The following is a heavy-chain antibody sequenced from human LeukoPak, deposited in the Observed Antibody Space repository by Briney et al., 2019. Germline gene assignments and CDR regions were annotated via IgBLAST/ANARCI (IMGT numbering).Heavy chain of an antibody. Sequence: GESLKISWKGSGYSFTSYWIGWVRQMPGKGLEWMGIIYPGDSDTRYSPSFQGQVTISADKSISTAYLQWSSLKASDTAMYYCARHPVAVAGTGYYYYMDVWGKGTTVTVSS. CDR3: ARHPVAVAGTGYYYYMDV. V-gene: IGHV5-51*01. D-gene: IGHD6-19*01. CDR1: GYSFTSYW. J-gene: IGHJ6*03. CDR2: IYPGDSDT.